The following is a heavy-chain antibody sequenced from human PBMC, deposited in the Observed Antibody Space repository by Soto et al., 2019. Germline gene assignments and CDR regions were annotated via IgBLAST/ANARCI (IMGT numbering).Heavy chain of an antibody. D-gene: IGHD3-10*01. CDR2: ISGSGGST. CDR1: GFTFSSYA. Sequence: EVQLLESGGGLVQPGGSLRLSCAASGFTFSSYAMSWVRQAPGKGLEWVSAISGSGGSTYYADSVKGRFTISRDNSKNKLDLQMNSLRAEDTAVYYCAKATNRFPQFGWGDYWGQGTLVTVSS. J-gene: IGHJ4*02. V-gene: IGHV3-23*01. CDR3: AKATNRFPQFGWGDY.